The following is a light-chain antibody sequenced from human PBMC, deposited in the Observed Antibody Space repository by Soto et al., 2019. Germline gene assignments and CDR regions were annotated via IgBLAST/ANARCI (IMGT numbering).Light chain of an antibody. CDR2: GYN. J-gene: IGLJ2*01. V-gene: IGLV1-40*01. Sequence: QSVLTQPPSVSGAPGQGVTISCTGSSSNIGAGYDVHWYQQLPGTAPKLLIYGYNNRPSGVPDRFSGSKSGTSASLAITGLQAEDEADYYCQSYDSSLSGFVVFGGGTKLTVL. CDR3: QSYDSSLSGFVV. CDR1: SSNIGAGYD.